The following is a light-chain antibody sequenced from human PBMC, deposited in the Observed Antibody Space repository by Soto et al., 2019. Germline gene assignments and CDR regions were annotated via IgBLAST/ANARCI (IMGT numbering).Light chain of an antibody. CDR2: AAS. CDR1: QGISSY. V-gene: IGKV1-8*01. J-gene: IGKJ2*01. CDR3: QQYYSYPPT. Sequence: AIRMTQSPSSFSASTGERVTITCRASQGISSYLAWYQQQPGKAPKLLIYAASTLQSGVPSRFSGSGSGTDFTLTSRCLQYEDFATYYCQQYYSYPPTFGQGTKLEIK.